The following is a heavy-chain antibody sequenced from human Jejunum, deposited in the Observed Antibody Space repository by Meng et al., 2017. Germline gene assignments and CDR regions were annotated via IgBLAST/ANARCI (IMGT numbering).Heavy chain of an antibody. CDR1: GFMFGDYA. V-gene: IGHV3-49*03. CDR2: IRAKAFGGTT. Sequence: GESLKISCTASGFMFGDYAMAWFRQALGKGLEWVGFIRAKAFGGTTEYAASVKGRFFISRDDSKSITYLQMNSLKTDDTAVYYCARERGTITRVRGDIDYWGQGTLVTVSS. CDR3: ARERGTITRVRGDIDY. J-gene: IGHJ4*02. D-gene: IGHD3-10*01.